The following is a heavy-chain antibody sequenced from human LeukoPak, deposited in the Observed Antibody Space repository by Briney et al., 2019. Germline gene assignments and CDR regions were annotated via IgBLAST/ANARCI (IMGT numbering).Heavy chain of an antibody. J-gene: IGHJ4*02. D-gene: IGHD3-10*01. CDR2: INPSGGST. V-gene: IGHV1-46*01. CDR3: ARDFGVFRALDY. CDR1: GYTFTSYY. Sequence: ASVKVSCKASGYTFTSYYMHWVRQAPGQGLEWMGIINPSGGSTSYAQKFQGRVTMTRDMSTSTVYMELSSLRSEDTAVYYCARDFGVFRALDYWGQGTLVTVSS.